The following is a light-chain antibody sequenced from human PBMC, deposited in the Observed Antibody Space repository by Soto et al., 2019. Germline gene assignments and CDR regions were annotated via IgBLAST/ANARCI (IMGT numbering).Light chain of an antibody. J-gene: IGLJ3*02. V-gene: IGLV1-44*01. CDR1: TSNIRGNT. Sequence: QSVLTQPPSASGTPGQRVTISCSGSTSNIRGNTVNWYQQLPGAAPRLLIHSDNQRPSGVPDRFSGSKSGTSASLAISGLQSVDEADYYCAAWDDSLNGWVFGGGTKLTVL. CDR3: AAWDDSLNGWV. CDR2: SDN.